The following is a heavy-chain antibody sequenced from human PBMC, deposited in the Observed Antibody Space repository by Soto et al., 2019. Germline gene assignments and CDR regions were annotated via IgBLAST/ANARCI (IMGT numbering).Heavy chain of an antibody. J-gene: IGHJ4*02. Sequence: GASLKVSCKSSGGPFSSYAISWVRQAPGQGLEWMGGIIPIFGTANYAQKFQGRVTITADESTSTAYMELSSLRSEDTAVYYCASGYDILTGRLSSDYWGQGTLVTVSS. CDR3: ASGYDILTGRLSSDY. D-gene: IGHD3-9*01. CDR1: GGPFSSYA. V-gene: IGHV1-69*13. CDR2: IIPIFGTA.